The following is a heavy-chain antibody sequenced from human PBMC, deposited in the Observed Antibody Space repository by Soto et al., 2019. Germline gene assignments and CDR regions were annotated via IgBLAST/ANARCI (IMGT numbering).Heavy chain of an antibody. CDR1: GGSISSSIYY. Sequence: SETLSLTCTVSGGSISSSIYYWVWIRHPPGKGLEWIGSIYYSGSTYYNPSLKSRVTISVDTSKNQFSLKLSSVTAADTAVYYCARKLGVVMQNWFDPWGQGTLVTVSS. V-gene: IGHV4-39*01. CDR3: ARKLGVVMQNWFDP. J-gene: IGHJ5*02. D-gene: IGHD3-3*01. CDR2: IYYSGST.